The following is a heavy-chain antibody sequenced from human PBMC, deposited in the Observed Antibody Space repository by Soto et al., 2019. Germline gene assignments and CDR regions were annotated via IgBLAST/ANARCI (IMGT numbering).Heavy chain of an antibody. CDR2: INHSGST. Sequence: QVQLQQWGAGLLKPSETLSLTCAVYGGSFSGYYWSWIRQPPGKGLEWIGEINHSGSTNYNPSLNIPVHMSVDTPKNQLSLTLSSVTVADTAVYYCARGGIGYCSSTRCYMSDYWGQGTLVTVSS. CDR3: ARGGIGYCSSTRCYMSDY. J-gene: IGHJ4*02. V-gene: IGHV4-34*01. CDR1: GGSFSGYY. D-gene: IGHD2-2*01.